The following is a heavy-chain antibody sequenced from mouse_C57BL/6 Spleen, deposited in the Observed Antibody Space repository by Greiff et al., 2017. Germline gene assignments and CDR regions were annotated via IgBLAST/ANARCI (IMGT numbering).Heavy chain of an antibody. CDR1: GYTFTSYW. CDR2: IHPNSGST. Sequence: VQLQHPGAELVKPGASVKLSCKASGYTFTSYWMHWVKQRPGQGLEWIGMIHPNSGSTNYNEKFKSKATLTVDKSSSTAYMQLSSLTSEDSAVYYCAGRGRGWFAYWGQGTLVTVSA. D-gene: IGHD3-3*01. CDR3: AGRGRGWFAY. V-gene: IGHV1-64*01. J-gene: IGHJ3*01.